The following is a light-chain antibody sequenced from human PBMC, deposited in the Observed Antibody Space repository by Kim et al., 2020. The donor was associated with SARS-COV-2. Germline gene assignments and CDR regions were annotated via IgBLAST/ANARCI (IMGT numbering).Light chain of an antibody. V-gene: IGKV3-20*01. Sequence: CPAHTASLSCRASQMISSDIYLAWDQRKPGQPPRLLIYGATSSATGIPHRFSGSGSATDFTLTITTLDPVDFAVYYCQQYGTSAYTFGQGTKREI. CDR3: QQYGTSAYT. J-gene: IGKJ2*01. CDR2: GAT. CDR1: QMISSDIY.